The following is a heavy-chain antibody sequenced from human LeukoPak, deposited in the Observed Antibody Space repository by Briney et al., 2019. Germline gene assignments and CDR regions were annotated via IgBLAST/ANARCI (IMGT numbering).Heavy chain of an antibody. CDR2: ISNPSSTR. V-gene: IGHV3-11*04. CDR3: AGASGNRWFDP. CDR1: GFIFSDYY. J-gene: IGHJ5*02. D-gene: IGHD3-10*01. Sequence: GGSLRLSCAASGFIFSDYYMSWVRQAPGKGLEWISHISNPSSTRYYADSVKGRFTISRDNAKNSLYLQMNSLRAEDTAVYYCAGASGNRWFDPWGQGTLVTVSS.